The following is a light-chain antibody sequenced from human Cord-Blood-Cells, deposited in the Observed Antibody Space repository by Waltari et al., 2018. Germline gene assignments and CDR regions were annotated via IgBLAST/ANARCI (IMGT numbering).Light chain of an antibody. Sequence: QSALTQPASVSGSPGQSITISCTGTSSDVGSYNLVSWYQQHPGKAPKPMIYEVSKRPSGVCNRFSGYKSGNTASLTISGLQAEDEADYYCCSYAGSSTFDVVFGGGTKLTVL. V-gene: IGLV2-23*02. CDR1: SSDVGSYNL. CDR2: EVS. J-gene: IGLJ2*01. CDR3: CSYAGSSTFDVV.